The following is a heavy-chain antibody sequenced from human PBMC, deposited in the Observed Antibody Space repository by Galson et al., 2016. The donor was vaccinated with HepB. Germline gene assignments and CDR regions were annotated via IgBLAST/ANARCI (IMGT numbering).Heavy chain of an antibody. V-gene: IGHV6-1*01. J-gene: IGHJ6*04. Sequence: CAISGDSVSSNSAAWNWIRQSPPRGLEWLGRTYYRSKWYNDYALSVKSRTTINPDTSKNQFSLHLTSVTPEDTAVYYCAREPGHCSGGSCYSGGMDVWGKGTTVTVSS. CDR3: AREPGHCSGGSCYSGGMDV. CDR1: GDSVSSNSAA. CDR2: TYYRSKWYN. D-gene: IGHD2-15*01.